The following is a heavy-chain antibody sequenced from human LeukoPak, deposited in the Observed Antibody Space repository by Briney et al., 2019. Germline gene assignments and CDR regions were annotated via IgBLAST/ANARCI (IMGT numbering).Heavy chain of an antibody. Sequence: TGGSLRLSCAASGFTFSNAWMSWVRQAPGKGLEWVGRIKSKTDGGTTDYAAPVKGRFTISRDDSKNTLYLQMNSLKTADTAVYYCTTDRLGGIVVVVAATTIDYWGQGTLVTVSS. CDR3: TTDRLGGIVVVVAATTIDY. J-gene: IGHJ4*02. D-gene: IGHD2-15*01. V-gene: IGHV3-15*01. CDR1: GFTFSNAW. CDR2: IKSKTDGGTT.